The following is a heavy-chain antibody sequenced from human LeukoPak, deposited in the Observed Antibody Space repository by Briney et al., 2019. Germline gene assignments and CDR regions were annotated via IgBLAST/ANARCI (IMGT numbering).Heavy chain of an antibody. J-gene: IGHJ5*02. CDR3: ARGAGPLFDP. CDR1: GFTFTDYY. CDR2: IGDSGSPI. V-gene: IGHV3-11*01. Sequence: GGFLRLSCAASGFTFTDYYMSWIRQAPGKGLEWISYIGDSGSPIYYADSVKGRFTISRDNAKNSLYLQMNNLRAEDTAVYYCARGAGPLFDPWGQGTLVTVSS.